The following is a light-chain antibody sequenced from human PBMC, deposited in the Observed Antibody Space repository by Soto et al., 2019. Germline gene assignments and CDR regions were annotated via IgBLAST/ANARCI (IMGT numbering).Light chain of an antibody. J-gene: IGLJ1*01. CDR2: EVT. Sequence: QSVLTQPASVSGSPGQSITISCTGTRRDVGGYNYVSWYQQYPGKSPKLLIYEVTHRPSGVSNRFSGSKSGNTASLTISGLQAEDEADYYCSSYTSSSTVYVFGTGTKLTVL. V-gene: IGLV2-14*01. CDR3: SSYTSSSTVYV. CDR1: RRDVGGYNY.